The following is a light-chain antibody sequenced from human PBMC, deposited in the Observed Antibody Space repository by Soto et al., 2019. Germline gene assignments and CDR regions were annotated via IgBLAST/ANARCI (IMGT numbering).Light chain of an antibody. Sequence: QSVLTQPPSASGTPGQRVTFSCSGSSSNIGGNTVSWFQHLPRTAPKLLIYSNDQRPSGVPDRFSGSKSGTSASLAISGLQSEDEADYYCAAWDDSLNGWVFGGGTQLTVL. J-gene: IGLJ3*02. CDR1: SSNIGGNT. CDR3: AAWDDSLNGWV. CDR2: SND. V-gene: IGLV1-44*01.